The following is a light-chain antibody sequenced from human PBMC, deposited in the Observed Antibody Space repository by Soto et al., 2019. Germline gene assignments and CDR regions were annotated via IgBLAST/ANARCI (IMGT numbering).Light chain of an antibody. CDR1: RSNIGAGYD. Sequence: HSVLTQPPSVSGAPGQRVTISCTGSRSNIGAGYDVHWYQQLPGTAPKLLIYGNSNRPSGVPDRFSGSKSGTSASLAITGLQAEDEDDYYCQSYDSSLSGSGVFGGGTKLTVL. CDR3: QSYDSSLSGSGV. J-gene: IGLJ2*01. V-gene: IGLV1-40*01. CDR2: GNS.